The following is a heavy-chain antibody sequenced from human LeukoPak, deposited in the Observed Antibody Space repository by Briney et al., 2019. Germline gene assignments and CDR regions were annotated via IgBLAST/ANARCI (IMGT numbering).Heavy chain of an antibody. CDR3: ARWASISREPGGFFDH. D-gene: IGHD1-14*01. CDR1: GDSVTNDFF. J-gene: IGHJ4*02. V-gene: IGHV4-38-2*02. Sequence: TSEPLSLTCTVSGDSVTNDFFWGWVRQPPGKELEWIGSFCLGRDTYYRPSPKSRVTISVDTSKNQFSLNLNSVTAADTAVYYCARWASISREPGGFFDHWGQGTLVTVSS. CDR2: FCLGRDT.